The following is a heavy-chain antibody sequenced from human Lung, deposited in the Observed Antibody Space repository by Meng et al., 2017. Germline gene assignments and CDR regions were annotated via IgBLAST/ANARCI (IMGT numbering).Heavy chain of an antibody. CDR3: ASGLDLFDY. CDR2: ISYDGSNK. V-gene: IGHV3-30*01. CDR1: GFTFSSYA. J-gene: IGHJ4*02. Sequence: QVQLVGVGGGVVQPGRSLKLSGAASGFTFSSYAMHWVLQAPGKGLEWVAVISYDGSNKYYADSVKGRFTISRDNSKNTLYLQMNSLRAEDTAVYYCASGLDLFDYWGQGTLVTVSS. D-gene: IGHD6-19*01.